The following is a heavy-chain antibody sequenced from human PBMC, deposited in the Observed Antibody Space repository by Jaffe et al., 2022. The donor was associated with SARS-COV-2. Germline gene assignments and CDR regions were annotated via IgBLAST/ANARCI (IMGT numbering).Heavy chain of an antibody. D-gene: IGHD2-2*01. Sequence: QVQLVESGGGVVQPGRSLRLSCAASGFTFSSYAMHWVRQAPGKGLEWVAVISYDGSNKYYADSVKGRFTISRDNSKNTLYLQMNSLRAEDTAVYYCARAYCSSTSCYALMDYYYYGMDVWGQGTTVTVSS. CDR1: GFTFSSYA. V-gene: IGHV3-30-3*01. J-gene: IGHJ6*02. CDR3: ARAYCSSTSCYALMDYYYYGMDV. CDR2: ISYDGSNK.